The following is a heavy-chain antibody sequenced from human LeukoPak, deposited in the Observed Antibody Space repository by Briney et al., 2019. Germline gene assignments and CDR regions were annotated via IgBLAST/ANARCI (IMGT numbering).Heavy chain of an antibody. D-gene: IGHD2/OR15-2a*01. J-gene: IGHJ4*02. Sequence: GGSLRLSWXASGFTFSXXXXXXXXQAPGXXXEWVAXIKTDESHXXYGDSAKGRFXXXRDNAKNSLYLQMNSLRVEDTAVYYCARDSYYSSDCWGQGTLVTVSS. CDR3: ARDSYYSSDC. V-gene: IGHV3-7*05. CDR1: GFTFSXXX. CDR2: IKTDESHX.